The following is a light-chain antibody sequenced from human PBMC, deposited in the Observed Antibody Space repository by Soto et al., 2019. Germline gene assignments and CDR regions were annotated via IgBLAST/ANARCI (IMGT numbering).Light chain of an antibody. J-gene: IGKJ3*01. CDR3: QQYNNWPL. CDR2: DAS. CDR1: QSVSSN. V-gene: IGKV3-15*01. Sequence: EIVMTQSPATLSVSPGERATLSCRASQSVSSNLAWYQQKPGQAPRLLIYDASTRSTGIPARFSGSGSGTEFTHTISILQSEDFAVYYCQQYNNWPLFGPGTKVDIK.